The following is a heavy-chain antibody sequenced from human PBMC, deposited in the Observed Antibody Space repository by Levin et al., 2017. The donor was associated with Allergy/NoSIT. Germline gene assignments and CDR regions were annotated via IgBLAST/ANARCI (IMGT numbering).Heavy chain of an antibody. CDR2: ISSSGSTI. Sequence: GESLKISCAASGFTFSDYYMSWIRQAPGKGLEWVSYISSSGSTIYYADSVKGRFTISRDNAKNSLYLQMNSLRAEDTAVYYCARKGGTGTTDYWGQGTLVTVSS. CDR1: GFTFSDYY. V-gene: IGHV3-11*01. D-gene: IGHD1-7*01. CDR3: ARKGGTGTTDY. J-gene: IGHJ4*02.